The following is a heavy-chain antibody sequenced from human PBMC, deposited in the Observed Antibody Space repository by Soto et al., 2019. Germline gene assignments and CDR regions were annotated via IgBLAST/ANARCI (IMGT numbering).Heavy chain of an antibody. D-gene: IGHD3-10*01. CDR2: IWSDGSYE. CDR3: ARGTGSGSFLIDY. J-gene: IGHJ4*02. V-gene: IGHV3-33*01. Sequence: ESGGGVVQPGRSLRLSCAASGFIFSNYAMHWVRQAPGQGLEWVALIWSDGSYENYAESVKGRFTISRDNSKNALYVQMNSLRFEDTAVYFCARGTGSGSFLIDYWGQGTLVTVSS. CDR1: GFIFSNYA.